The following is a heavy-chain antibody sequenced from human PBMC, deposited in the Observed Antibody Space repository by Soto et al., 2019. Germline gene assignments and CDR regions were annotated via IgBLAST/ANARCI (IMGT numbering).Heavy chain of an antibody. CDR1: GFTFSSYA. CDR2: ISYDGSNK. J-gene: IGHJ4*02. D-gene: IGHD4-17*01. CDR3: ARAIHDYGDSPAR. V-gene: IGHV3-30-3*01. Sequence: QVQLVESGGGVVQPGRSLRLSCAASGFTFSSYAMHWVRQAPGKGLEWVAVISYDGSNKYYADSVKGRFTISRDNSKNTLYLQMNSLRAEDTAVYYCARAIHDYGDSPARWGQGTLVTVSS.